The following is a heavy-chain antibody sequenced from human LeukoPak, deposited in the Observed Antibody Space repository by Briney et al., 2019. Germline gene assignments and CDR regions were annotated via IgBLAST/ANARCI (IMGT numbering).Heavy chain of an antibody. CDR2: IYYSGST. V-gene: IGHV4-59*01. CDR3: ARDSGVEMATGEYYYYGMDV. CDR1: GGSISSYY. Sequence: SETPSLTCTVSGGSISSYYWSWIRQPPGKGLEWIGYIYYSGSTNYNPSLKSRVTISVDTSKNQFSLKLSSVTAADTAVYYCARDSGVEMATGEYYYYGMDVWGQGTTVTVSS. J-gene: IGHJ6*02. D-gene: IGHD5-24*01.